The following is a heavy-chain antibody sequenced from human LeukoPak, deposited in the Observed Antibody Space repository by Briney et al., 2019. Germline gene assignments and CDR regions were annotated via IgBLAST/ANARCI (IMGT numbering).Heavy chain of an antibody. CDR3: ARDLRSMVRGVIIHYFDY. Sequence: PGGSLRLSCAASGFTVSSNYMSWVRQAPGKGLEWVSVIYSGGSTYYADSVKGRFTISRDNSKNTLYLQMNSLRAEDTAVYYCARDLRSMVRGVIIHYFDYWGQGTLVTVSS. V-gene: IGHV3-53*01. D-gene: IGHD3-10*01. CDR1: GFTVSSNY. CDR2: IYSGGST. J-gene: IGHJ4*02.